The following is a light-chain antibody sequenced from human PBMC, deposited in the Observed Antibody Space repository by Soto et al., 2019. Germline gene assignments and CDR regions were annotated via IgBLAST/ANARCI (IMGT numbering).Light chain of an antibody. J-gene: IGKJ1*01. CDR3: QQSYSTTWT. V-gene: IGKV1-39*01. CDR1: QSISSY. CDR2: AAS. Sequence: DIPMTQSPSSLSASVGDRVTITCRASQSISSYLNWYQQKPGKAPQLLIYAASSLQSGVPSRLSGSGSGTGFIITISILRPEDVATYYFQQSYSTTWTFGQGTKVAIK.